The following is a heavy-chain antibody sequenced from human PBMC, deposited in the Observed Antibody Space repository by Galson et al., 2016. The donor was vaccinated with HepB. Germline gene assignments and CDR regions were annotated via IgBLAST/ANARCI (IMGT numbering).Heavy chain of an antibody. Sequence: TLSLTCTVSGASISSDNYYWSWIRQPAGEGPEWIGLVYTSGSTSYNPSLKSRVSISIDRSANLLSLRLTSVTAADTAVYFCARVIPALLDYYFDYWGQGTLVTVSS. CDR3: ARVIPALLDYYFDY. V-gene: IGHV4-61*02. D-gene: IGHD2-21*01. CDR2: VYTSGST. CDR1: GASISSDNYY. J-gene: IGHJ4*02.